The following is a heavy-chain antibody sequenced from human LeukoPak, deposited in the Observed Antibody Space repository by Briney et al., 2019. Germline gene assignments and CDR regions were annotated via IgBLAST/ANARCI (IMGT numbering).Heavy chain of an antibody. CDR1: GFIFSDYY. D-gene: IGHD6-19*01. Sequence: GGSLRLSCAASGFIFSDYYMSWIRQAPGKGLECVSHISSSSSLTDYTDSVKGRFTISRDNAKRSLYLQMNSLRAEDTAVYYCARAVGSSGRVYYFAYWGQGTLVTVSS. CDR2: ISSSSSLT. CDR3: ARAVGSSGRVYYFAY. J-gene: IGHJ4*02. V-gene: IGHV3-11*06.